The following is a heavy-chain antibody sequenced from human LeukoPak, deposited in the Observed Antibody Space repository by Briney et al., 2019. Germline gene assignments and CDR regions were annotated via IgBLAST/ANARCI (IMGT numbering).Heavy chain of an antibody. CDR3: ARVSYYDSSGNDAFDI. J-gene: IGHJ3*02. Sequence: KPSKTLSLTCTVSGGSISSYYWSWIRQPPGKGLEWIGYIYYSGSTNYNPSLKSRVTISVDTSKNQFSLKLSSVTAADTAVYYCARVSYYDSSGNDAFDIWGQGTMVTVSS. CDR1: GGSISSYY. V-gene: IGHV4-59*01. D-gene: IGHD3-22*01. CDR2: IYYSGST.